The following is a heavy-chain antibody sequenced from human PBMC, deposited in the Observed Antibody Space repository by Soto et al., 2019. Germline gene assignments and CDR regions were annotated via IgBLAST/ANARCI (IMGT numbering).Heavy chain of an antibody. CDR3: ARDRLNYDFWSGPRKESMDV. CDR2: IIPIFGTA. D-gene: IGHD3-3*01. V-gene: IGHV1-69*13. J-gene: IGHJ6*02. CDR1: GGTFSSYA. Sequence: GASVKVSCKASGGTFSSYAISWVRQAPGQGLEWMGGIIPIFGTANYAQKFQGRVTITADESTSTAYMELSSLRSEDTAVYYCARDRLNYDFWSGPRKESMDVWGQGTTVTVSS.